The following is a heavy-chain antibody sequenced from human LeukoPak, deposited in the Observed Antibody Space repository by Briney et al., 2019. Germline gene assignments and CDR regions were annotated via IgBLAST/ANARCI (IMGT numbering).Heavy chain of an antibody. Sequence: ASVKVSCKAPGYTLTRLSIHWVRQPSGKGLEWMGAFDPEDGETIYAQEFQGRATMTADTSADTAYMELSSLTSDDTAVYYCARVLSTSRQMATIFGDAFDIWGQGTMVTVSS. V-gene: IGHV1-24*01. CDR3: ARVLSTSRQMATIFGDAFDI. CDR1: GYTLTRLS. CDR2: FDPEDGET. J-gene: IGHJ3*02. D-gene: IGHD5-24*01.